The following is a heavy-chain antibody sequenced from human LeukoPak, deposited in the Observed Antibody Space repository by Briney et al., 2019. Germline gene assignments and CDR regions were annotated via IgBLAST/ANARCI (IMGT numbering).Heavy chain of an antibody. D-gene: IGHD4-23*01. CDR3: ARVKAVVRY. Sequence: LSLTCTVSGGSISSSNFYWGWIRQAPGKGLEWVSYISSSGSTIYYADSVKGRFTISRDNAKNSLYLQMNSLRAEDTAVYYCARVKAVVRYWGQGTLVTVSS. CDR1: GGSISSSNFY. J-gene: IGHJ4*02. V-gene: IGHV3-11*04. CDR2: ISSSGSTI.